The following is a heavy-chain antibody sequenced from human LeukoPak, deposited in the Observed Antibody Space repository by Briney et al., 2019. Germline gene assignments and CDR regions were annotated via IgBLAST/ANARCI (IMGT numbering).Heavy chain of an antibody. CDR1: GGSISSSSYY. CDR2: IYYSGST. D-gene: IGHD4-17*01. V-gene: IGHV4-39*07. Sequence: SETLSLTCTVSGGSISSSSYYWGWIRQPPGKGLEWIGSIYYSGSTYYNPSLKSRVTISVDRSKNQFSLKLSSVTAADTAVYYCARRVGTTVTTYFDFWGQGTLVTVSS. J-gene: IGHJ4*02. CDR3: ARRVGTTVTTYFDF.